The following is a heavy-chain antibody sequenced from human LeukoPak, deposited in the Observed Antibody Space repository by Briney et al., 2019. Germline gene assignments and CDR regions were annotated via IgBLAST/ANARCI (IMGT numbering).Heavy chain of an antibody. V-gene: IGHV3-48*03. D-gene: IGHD1/OR15-1a*01. CDR3: ARVGPNWNNFDY. CDR1: GFTFSSYE. J-gene: IGHJ4*02. Sequence: GGSLRLSCAASGFTFSSYEMNWVRQAPGKGLEWVSYISSFGSAIYYADSVKGRFTISRDNAKNSLYLQMNSLRAEDTAVYYCARVGPNWNNFDYWGQVTLVTVSS. CDR2: ISSFGSAI.